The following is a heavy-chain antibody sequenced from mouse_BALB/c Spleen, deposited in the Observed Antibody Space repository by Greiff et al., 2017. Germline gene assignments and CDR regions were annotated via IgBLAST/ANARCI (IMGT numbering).Heavy chain of an antibody. D-gene: IGHD2-14*01. CDR3: ARTYYRYDGYAMDY. CDR1: GFNIKDTY. Sequence: QLQQSGAELVKPGASVKLSCTASGFNIKDTYMHWVKQRPEQGLEWIGRIDPANGNTKYDPKFQGKATITADTSSNTAYLQLSSLTSEDTAVYYCARTYYRYDGYAMDYWGQGTSVTVSS. V-gene: IGHV14-3*02. J-gene: IGHJ4*01. CDR2: IDPANGNT.